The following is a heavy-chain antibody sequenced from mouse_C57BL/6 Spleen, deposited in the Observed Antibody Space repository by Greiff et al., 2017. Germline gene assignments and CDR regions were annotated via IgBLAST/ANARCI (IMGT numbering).Heavy chain of an antibody. J-gene: IGHJ1*03. CDR2: SRNKANDYTT. D-gene: IGHD2-1*01. V-gene: IGHV7-1*01. CDR1: GFTFSDFY. CDR3: ARALYGNYGYFDV. Sequence: EVKVVESGGGLVQSGRSLRLSCATSGFTFSDFYMEWVRQAPGKGLEWIAASRNKANDYTTEYSASVKGRFIVSRDTSQSILYLQMNALRAEDTAIYYCARALYGNYGYFDVWGTGTTVTVSS.